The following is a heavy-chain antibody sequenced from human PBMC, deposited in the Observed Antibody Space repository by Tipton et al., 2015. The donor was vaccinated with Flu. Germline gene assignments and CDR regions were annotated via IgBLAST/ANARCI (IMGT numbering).Heavy chain of an antibody. CDR1: GGSISSGDYY. D-gene: IGHD3-22*01. J-gene: IGHJ3*02. Sequence: LRLSCTVSGGSISSGDYYWSWIRQPPGKGLEWIGYIYYSGSTYYNPSLKSRVTISVDTSKNQFSLKLSSVTATDTAVYYCARPNSSGPFDAFDIWGQGTMVTVSS. CDR3: ARPNSSGPFDAFDI. CDR2: IYYSGST. V-gene: IGHV4-30-4*01.